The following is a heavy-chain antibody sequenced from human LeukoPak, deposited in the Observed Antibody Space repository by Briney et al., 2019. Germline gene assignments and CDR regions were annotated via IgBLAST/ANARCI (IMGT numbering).Heavy chain of an antibody. V-gene: IGHV1-2*02. CDR3: ARSGRVHYTVHLHNYYYMDV. J-gene: IGHJ6*03. D-gene: IGHD3-3*01. CDR2: INPNSGGT. Sequence: GASVKVSCKASGYTFTGYYMHWVRQAPGQGLEWMGWINPNSGGTNYAQKFQGRVTMTRDTSISTAYMELSRLRSDDTAVYYCARSGRVHYTVHLHNYYYMDVWGKGTTVTISS. CDR1: GYTFTGYY.